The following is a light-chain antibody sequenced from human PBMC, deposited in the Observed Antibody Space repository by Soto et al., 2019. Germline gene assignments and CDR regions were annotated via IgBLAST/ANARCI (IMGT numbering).Light chain of an antibody. Sequence: EIAMTQSPATLSVSPGERATLSCSASQSVSSNLAWYQQNPGQAPRLLIYGASTRATGIPARFSGSGSGTEFTLTISSLQSEDFAVYYCQQYNNWPLEFTFGQGTKLEIK. V-gene: IGKV3-15*01. CDR3: QQYNNWPLEFT. CDR2: GAS. J-gene: IGKJ2*01. CDR1: QSVSSN.